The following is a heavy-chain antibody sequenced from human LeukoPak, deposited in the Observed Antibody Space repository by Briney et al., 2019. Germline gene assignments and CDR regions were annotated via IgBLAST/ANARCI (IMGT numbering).Heavy chain of an antibody. CDR2: LSPDGSTS. D-gene: IGHD1-26*01. CDR3: TRSPSLGGNYWGFDY. Sequence: GGSLRLSCAASGFTFSSEWMHWVRQAPGKGLVWVSRLSPDGSTSIYADSVKGRFTVSRDNAKNTLYLEMNTLRADDTAVYYCTRSPSLGGNYWGFDYWGQGTLVTVSS. CDR1: GFTFSSEW. V-gene: IGHV3-74*01. J-gene: IGHJ4*02.